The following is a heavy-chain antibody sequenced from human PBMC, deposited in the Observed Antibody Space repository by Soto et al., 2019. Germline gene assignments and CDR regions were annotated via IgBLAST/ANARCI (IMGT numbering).Heavy chain of an antibody. CDR3: ASARRYCDSNGSSFY. CDR1: GGTFSSDA. J-gene: IGHJ4*02. Sequence: AFVKVSCKASGGTFSSDAISRVRQAPGQVLEWMGEIIPIFGTADYAQKFQGRATITADEATRTAYMDLSSLSSEDTAVYYCASARRYCDSNGSSFYWGQGTLVTVSS. D-gene: IGHD3-22*01. V-gene: IGHV1-69*01. CDR2: IIPIFGTA.